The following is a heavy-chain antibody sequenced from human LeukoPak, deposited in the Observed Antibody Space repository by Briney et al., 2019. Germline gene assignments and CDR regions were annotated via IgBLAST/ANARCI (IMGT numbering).Heavy chain of an antibody. CDR2: IYSGGST. V-gene: IGHV3-53*01. CDR1: GFTVSSNY. J-gene: IGHJ6*02. Sequence: GGSLRLSCAASGFTVSSNYMSWVRQAPGKGLEWVSVIYSGGSTYYAESVKGRFTISRDNSKNTLYLQMNSLRAEDMAVYYCARDLNMDVWGQGTTVTVSS. CDR3: ARDLNMDV.